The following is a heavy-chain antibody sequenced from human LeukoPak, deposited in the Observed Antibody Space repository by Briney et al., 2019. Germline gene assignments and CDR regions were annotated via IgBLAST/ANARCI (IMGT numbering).Heavy chain of an antibody. V-gene: IGHV4-39*01. J-gene: IGHJ4*02. CDR2: IYYSGST. CDR1: GGSIDSSSYY. D-gene: IGHD4/OR15-4a*01. CDR3: SSSDYVYYFDY. Sequence: PSGTLSLTCTVSGGSIDSSSYYWGWIRQPPGKGLEWIGSIYYSGSTYYNPSLKSRVTISVDTSKNQFSLKLSSVTAADTAVYYCSSSDYVYYFDYWGQGTLVTVSS.